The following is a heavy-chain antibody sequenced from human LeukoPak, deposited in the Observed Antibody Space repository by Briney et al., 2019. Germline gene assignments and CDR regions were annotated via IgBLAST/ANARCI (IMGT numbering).Heavy chain of an antibody. V-gene: IGHV3-7*01. Sequence: GGSLRLSCTVSGFTFTDYWMNWVRQAPGKGLEWVASIRQDGGEKTYVDSVRGRFTISRDNTKNSLYLQMSSLRAEDTAVYYCARDGTAAGLYFDLWGQGTLVTVSS. D-gene: IGHD6-13*01. CDR3: ARDGTAAGLYFDL. J-gene: IGHJ4*01. CDR1: GFTFTDYW. CDR2: IRQDGGEK.